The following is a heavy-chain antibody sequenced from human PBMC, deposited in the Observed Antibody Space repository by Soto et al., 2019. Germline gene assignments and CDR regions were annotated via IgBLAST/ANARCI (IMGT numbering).Heavy chain of an antibody. CDR1: GGSISTGYYY. D-gene: IGHD2-21*02. CDR3: ARVAVVTRNYYYYGMDV. CDR2: IYYSGST. J-gene: IGHJ6*02. Sequence: SETLSLTCTVSGGSISTGYYYWSWIRQPPGKGLEWIGYIYYSGSTNYNPSLKSRVTISVDTSKNQFSLKLSSVTAADTAVYYCARVAVVTRNYYYYGMDVWGQGTTVTVSS. V-gene: IGHV4-61*01.